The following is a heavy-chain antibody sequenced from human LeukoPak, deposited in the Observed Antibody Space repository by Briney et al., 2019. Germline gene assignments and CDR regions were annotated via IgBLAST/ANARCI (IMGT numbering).Heavy chain of an antibody. D-gene: IGHD4-23*01. CDR3: AKQGEDGGKAPDAFDI. J-gene: IGHJ3*02. V-gene: IGHV3-23*01. Sequence: GGSLRLSCAASGFTFSSYAMSWVRQAPGKGLEWVSAISGSGGSTYYADSVKGRFTISRDNSKNTLYLQMNSLSAEDTAVYYCAKQGEDGGKAPDAFDIWGQGTMVTVSS. CDR2: ISGSGGST. CDR1: GFTFSSYA.